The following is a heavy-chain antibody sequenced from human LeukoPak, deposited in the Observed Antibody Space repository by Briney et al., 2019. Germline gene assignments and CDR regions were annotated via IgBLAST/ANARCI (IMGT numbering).Heavy chain of an antibody. Sequence: SETLSLTCAVYGGSFSGYYWSWIRQPPGKGLEWIGEINHSGSTNYNPSLKSRVTISVDTSKNQFSLKLSSVTAADTAVYYCARVGFGSQQWLVPRGGWGQGTLVTVSS. D-gene: IGHD6-19*01. J-gene: IGHJ4*02. CDR2: INHSGST. CDR3: ARVGFGSQQWLVPRGG. V-gene: IGHV4-34*01. CDR1: GGSFSGYY.